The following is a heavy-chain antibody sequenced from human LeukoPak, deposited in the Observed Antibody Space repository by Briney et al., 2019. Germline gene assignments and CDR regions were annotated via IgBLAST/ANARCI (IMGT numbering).Heavy chain of an antibody. CDR2: ITGAGGGT. V-gene: IGHV3-23*01. CDR1: GFFFGSYV. CDR3: VKGPRRYSGRYDS. Sequence: GGSLRRSCAASGFFFGSYVMAWVRQAPGKGREGVADITGAGGGTNYADSVKGRFTIPRDNSENSVYLQMNSLRVEDTAMYYCVKGPRRYSGRYDSWGQGTLVTVSP. D-gene: IGHD5-12*01. J-gene: IGHJ4*02.